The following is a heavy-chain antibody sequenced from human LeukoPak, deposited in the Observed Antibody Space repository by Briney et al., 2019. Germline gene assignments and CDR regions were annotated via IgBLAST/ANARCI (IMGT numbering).Heavy chain of an antibody. Sequence: SETLSLTCAVYGGSFSGYYWSWIRQPPGKGLEWIGEINHSGSTNYNPSLKSRVTISVDTSKNQFSLKLSSVTAADTAVYYCALAYDDILTGYSYYFDYWGQGTLVTVSS. CDR1: GGSFSGYY. V-gene: IGHV4-34*01. CDR2: INHSGST. D-gene: IGHD3-9*01. CDR3: ALAYDDILTGYSYYFDY. J-gene: IGHJ4*02.